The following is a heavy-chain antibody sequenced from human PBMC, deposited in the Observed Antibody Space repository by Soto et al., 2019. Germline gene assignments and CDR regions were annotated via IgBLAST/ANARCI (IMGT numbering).Heavy chain of an antibody. CDR3: TATPRNGMGV. CDR1: GFRVSDYW. CDR2: VSNEGSK. V-gene: IGHV3-74*01. Sequence: EVQLVESGVGLVQPGGSLRLACAGSGFRVSDYWMHWVRQAPGKGLVWVSRVSNEGSKEYADFVKGRFTLSKDNAKNTLYLEMDSLSVEDTALYYCTATPRNGMGVWGQGTKVTVAS. J-gene: IGHJ6*02.